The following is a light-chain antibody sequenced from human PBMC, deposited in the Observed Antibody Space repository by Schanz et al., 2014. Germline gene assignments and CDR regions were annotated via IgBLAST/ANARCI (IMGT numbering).Light chain of an antibody. CDR2: GNS. Sequence: QSVLTQPPSVSAAPGQKVTISCSGSSSNIGSDSGNWYQQLPGTAPKLLIYGNSNRPSGVPDRFSGSKSGTSPSLAITGLQAEDEADYYCQSYDSSLSAWVFGGGTKVTVL. V-gene: IGLV1-40*01. J-gene: IGLJ3*02. CDR3: QSYDSSLSAWV. CDR1: SSNIGSDS.